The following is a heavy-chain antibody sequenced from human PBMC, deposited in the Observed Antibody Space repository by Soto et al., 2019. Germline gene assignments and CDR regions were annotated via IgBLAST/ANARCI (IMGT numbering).Heavy chain of an antibody. CDR3: ARGPAARCTNGVCPTFDY. CDR1: GGSFSGYY. D-gene: IGHD2-8*01. J-gene: IGHJ4*02. V-gene: IGHV4-34*01. CDR2: INHSGST. Sequence: SETLSLTCAVYGGSFSGYYWSWIRQPPGKGLEWIGEINHSGSTNYNPSLKSRVTISVDTSKNQFSLKLSSVTAADTAVYYCARGPAARCTNGVCPTFDYWGQGTLVTVSS.